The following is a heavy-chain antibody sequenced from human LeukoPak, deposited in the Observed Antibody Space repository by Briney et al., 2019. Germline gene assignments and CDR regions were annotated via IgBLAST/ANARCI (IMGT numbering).Heavy chain of an antibody. CDR3: ASGKETSMAQGY. V-gene: IGHV3-53*01. Sequence: GGSLRLSCAVSGFTVSSNYMTWIRQAPGKGLEWASVIYSGGSIYYADSVKGRFTISRDISKNTVDLQLNSLRAEDTAVYYCASGKETSMAQGYWGQGTLVTVSS. CDR2: IYSGGSI. J-gene: IGHJ4*02. CDR1: GFTVSSNY. D-gene: IGHD5-18*01.